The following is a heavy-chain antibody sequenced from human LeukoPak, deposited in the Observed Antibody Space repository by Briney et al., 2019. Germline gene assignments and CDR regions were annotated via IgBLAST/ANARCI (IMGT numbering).Heavy chain of an antibody. CDR2: TYYRSKWYN. V-gene: IGHV6-1*01. CDR3: ARSPISDRNYYDRERFDY. CDR1: GDSVSSNSAA. Sequence: SQTLSLTCAISGDSVSSNSAAWNWIRQSPSRGLEWLGRTYYRSKWYNDYAVSVKSRITINPDTSKNQFSLQLNSVTPEDTAVYYCARSPISDRNYYDRERFDYWGQGTLVTVSS. D-gene: IGHD3-22*01. J-gene: IGHJ4*02.